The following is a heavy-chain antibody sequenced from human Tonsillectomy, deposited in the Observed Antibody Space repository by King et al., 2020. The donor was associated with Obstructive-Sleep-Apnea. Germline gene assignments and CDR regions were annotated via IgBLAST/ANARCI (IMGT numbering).Heavy chain of an antibody. V-gene: IGHV1-18*01. CDR2: ISADNGNT. J-gene: IGHJ6*02. CDR3: ARVGGGYNQDFYYGMDV. D-gene: IGHD5-24*01. CDR1: GYTFTNYG. Sequence: VQLVQSGAEVKKPGASVKVSCKASGYTFTNYGITWVRQAPGQGPEWMGWISADNGNTNYAQKLQGRVTMTTDTSTSTAYMELRSLRPDDTAVYYCARVGGGYNQDFYYGMDVWGQGTTVTVSS.